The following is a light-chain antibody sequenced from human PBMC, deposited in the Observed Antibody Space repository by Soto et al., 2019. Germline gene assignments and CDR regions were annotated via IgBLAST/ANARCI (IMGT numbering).Light chain of an antibody. V-gene: IGKV4-1*01. CDR3: QQYYSTVLT. J-gene: IGKJ1*01. CDR1: QSVLYSSDNKNY. Sequence: DIVMTQSPDSLTVSLGERATINCKSSQSVLYSSDNKNYLAWYQQKPGQPPKLLIYWASTRESGVPDRFSGSGSGKDFTLPINSLQDEDVAVYYCQQYYSTVLTFGQGTRVEIK. CDR2: WAS.